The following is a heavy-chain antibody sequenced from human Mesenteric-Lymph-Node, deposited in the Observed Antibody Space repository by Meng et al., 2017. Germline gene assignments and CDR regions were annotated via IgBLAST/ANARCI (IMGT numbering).Heavy chain of an antibody. CDR1: GGTFSSYA. Sequence: ASVKVSCKASGGTFSSYAISWVRQAPGQGLEWMGWINPNSGGTNYAQKFQGRVTMTRDTSISTAYMELSRLRSDDTAVYYCARLDWNDNWFDPWGQGTLVTVSS. CDR2: INPNSGGT. V-gene: IGHV1-2*02. D-gene: IGHD1-1*01. J-gene: IGHJ5*02. CDR3: ARLDWNDNWFDP.